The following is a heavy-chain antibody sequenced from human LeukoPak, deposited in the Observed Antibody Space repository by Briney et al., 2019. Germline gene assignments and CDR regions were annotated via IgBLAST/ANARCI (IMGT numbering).Heavy chain of an antibody. D-gene: IGHD6-19*01. CDR1: GGSISSYY. J-gene: IGHJ4*02. V-gene: IGHV4-59*01. CDR2: IYYSGST. CDR3: ARLHSTSSGGFYFDY. Sequence: SETLSLTCTVSGGSISSYYWSWIRQPPGKGLEWIGYIYYSGSTNYNPSLKSRVTISVDTSKNQFSLKLSSVTAADTAVYYCARLHSTSSGGFYFDYWGQGNLVTVSS.